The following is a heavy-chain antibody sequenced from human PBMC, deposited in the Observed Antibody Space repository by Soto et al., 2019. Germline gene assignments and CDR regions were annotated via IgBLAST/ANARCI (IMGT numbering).Heavy chain of an antibody. CDR2: IIPIFGTA. V-gene: IGHV1-69*13. D-gene: IGHD2-2*01. CDR1: GGTFSSYA. Sequence: GASVKVSCKASGGTFSSYAISWVRQAPGQGLEWMGGIIPIFGTANYAQKFQGRVTITADESTSTAYMELSSLRSEDTAVYYCARYCSSTSCRLYYYYYGMDVWGQGTTVTVSS. J-gene: IGHJ6*02. CDR3: ARYCSSTSCRLYYYYYGMDV.